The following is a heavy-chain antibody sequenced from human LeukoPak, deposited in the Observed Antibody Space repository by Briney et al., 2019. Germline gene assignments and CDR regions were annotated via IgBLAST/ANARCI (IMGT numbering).Heavy chain of an antibody. D-gene: IGHD2-21*01. CDR3: ARTDEYCGGDCYHFDY. CDR1: GYSISSGYY. V-gene: IGHV4-38-2*01. Sequence: SETLSLTCAVSGYSISSGYYWGWIRPPPGKGLEWIGSIYHSGSTYYKPSLKSRVTISVDTSKNQISLKLSSVTAADTAVYYCARTDEYCGGDCYHFDYWGQGTLVTVSS. CDR2: IYHSGST. J-gene: IGHJ4*02.